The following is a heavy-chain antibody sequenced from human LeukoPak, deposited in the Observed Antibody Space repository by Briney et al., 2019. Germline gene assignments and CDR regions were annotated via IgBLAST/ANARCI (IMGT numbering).Heavy chain of an antibody. V-gene: IGHV3-11*04. J-gene: IGHJ4*02. CDR2: ISSSGSSI. CDR1: GLAVNIIY. D-gene: IGHD2-15*01. Sequence: SGGSLRLSCATSGLAVNIIYMGWVRQAPGKGLEWLSYISSSGSSIYYADSVKGRFTISRDNAKNSLHLQMNSLRAEDTAVYYCARGSSGYWGQGTLVTVSS. CDR3: ARGSSGY.